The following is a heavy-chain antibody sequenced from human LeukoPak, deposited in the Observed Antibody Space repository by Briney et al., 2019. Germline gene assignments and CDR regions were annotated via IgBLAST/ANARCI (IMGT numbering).Heavy chain of an antibody. V-gene: IGHV4-39*07. CDR1: GGSISSGSYY. J-gene: IGHJ4*02. D-gene: IGHD3-10*01. CDR3: ARRKYCYGSGSYRSSPYYFDY. CDR2: INHSGST. Sequence: PSETLSLTCTVSGGSISSGSYYWSWIRQPPGKGLEWIGEINHSGSTNYNPSLKSRVTISVDTSKNQFSLKLSSVTAADTAVYYCARRKYCYGSGSYRSSPYYFDYWGQGTLVTVSS.